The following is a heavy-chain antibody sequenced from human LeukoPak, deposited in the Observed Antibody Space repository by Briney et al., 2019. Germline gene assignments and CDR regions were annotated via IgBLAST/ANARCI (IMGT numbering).Heavy chain of an antibody. CDR2: IKQDGSEK. Sequence: PGESLRLSCAASGFTFSSYWMSWVRQAPGKGLEWVANIKQDGSEKYYVDSVKGRFTISRDNSKNTLYLQMNSLRAEDTAVYYCAKDHCSSTSCYSAYWGQGTLVTVSS. V-gene: IGHV3-7*01. CDR1: GFTFSSYW. D-gene: IGHD2-2*01. J-gene: IGHJ4*02. CDR3: AKDHCSSTSCYSAY.